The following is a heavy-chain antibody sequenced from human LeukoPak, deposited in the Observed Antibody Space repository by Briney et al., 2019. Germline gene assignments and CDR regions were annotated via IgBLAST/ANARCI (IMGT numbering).Heavy chain of an antibody. CDR1: GYTFTMYD. CDR2: MNPNSGNT. J-gene: IGHJ4*02. Sequence: GASVTVSCKASGYTFTMYDINWVRQATGQGVEWMGWMNPNSGNTGYAQKFQGRVTMTSNTSISTAYMELSSLRSEDTAVYYCARVRGRGYSGYDYAFDYWGQGTLVTVSS. V-gene: IGHV1-8*01. D-gene: IGHD5-12*01. CDR3: ARVRGRGYSGYDYAFDY.